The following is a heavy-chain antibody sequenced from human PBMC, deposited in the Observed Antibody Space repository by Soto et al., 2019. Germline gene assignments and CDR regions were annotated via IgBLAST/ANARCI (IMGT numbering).Heavy chain of an antibody. CDR2: IIPIFGTA. V-gene: IGHV1-69*13. Sequence: SVKVSCKASGGTFSSYAISWVRQAPGQGLEWMGGIIPIFGTANYAQKFQGRVTITADESTSTAYMELSSLRSEDTAVYYCARSYCSSTSCLEPYYYYGMDVWGQGTTVTVSS. CDR3: ARSYCSSTSCLEPYYYYGMDV. D-gene: IGHD2-2*01. J-gene: IGHJ6*02. CDR1: GGTFSSYA.